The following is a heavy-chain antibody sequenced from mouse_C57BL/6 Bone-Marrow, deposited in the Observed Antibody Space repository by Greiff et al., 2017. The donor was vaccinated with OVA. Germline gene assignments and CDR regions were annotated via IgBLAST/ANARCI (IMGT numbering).Heavy chain of an antibody. CDR1: GYTFTSYW. D-gene: IGHD2-3*01. CDR3: AREGGYCGGAMDY. CDR2: IDPNSGGT. Sequence: QVQLQQPGAELVKPGASVKLSCKASGYTFTSYWMHWVKQRPGRGLEWIGRIDPNSGGTKYNEKFKSKATLTVDKPSSTAYMQRSSLTSEDSAVYYCAREGGYCGGAMDYWGQGTSVTVSS. V-gene: IGHV1-72*01. J-gene: IGHJ4*01.